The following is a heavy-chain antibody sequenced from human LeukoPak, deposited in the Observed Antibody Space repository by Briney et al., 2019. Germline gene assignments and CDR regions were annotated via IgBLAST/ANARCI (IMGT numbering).Heavy chain of an antibody. J-gene: IGHJ6*02. CDR2: INTKTGNP. D-gene: IGHD4-23*01. V-gene: IGHV7-4-1*02. CDR1: GYTFTGHA. CDR3: ARDFNSLRGYYYYGMDV. Sequence: ASVKVSCKASGYTFTGHAMNWVRQAPGQGPEWMGYINTKTGNPTYAQGFTGRFVFSLDTSVSTAYLQISSLKAEDTAVYYCARDFNSLRGYYYYGMDVWGQGTTVTVSS.